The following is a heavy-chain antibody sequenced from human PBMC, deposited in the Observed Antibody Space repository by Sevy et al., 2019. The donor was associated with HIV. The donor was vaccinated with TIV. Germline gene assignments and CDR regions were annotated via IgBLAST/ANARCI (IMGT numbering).Heavy chain of an antibody. V-gene: IGHV3-15*01. Sequence: GGSLRLSCAASGFSFSHAWMTWVRQAPGKGLEWVGRIKRKPDGGTIDYAAPVKGRFTISRDDSKNTLYLQMNSLKTEDTAVYYCSTDPIIVLLVTDGMDVWVQGTTVTVSS. J-gene: IGHJ6*02. CDR2: IKRKPDGGTI. CDR1: GFSFSHAW. CDR3: STDPIIVLLVTDGMDV. D-gene: IGHD2-8*02.